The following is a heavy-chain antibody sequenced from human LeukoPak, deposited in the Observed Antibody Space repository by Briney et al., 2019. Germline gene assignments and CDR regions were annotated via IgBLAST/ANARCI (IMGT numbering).Heavy chain of an antibody. D-gene: IGHD6-6*01. CDR2: IKGDGSST. Sequence: GGSLRLSCAASGFTFSSNWMHWVRQAPGKGLVWVSRIKGDGSSTSYADSVKGRFTISRDNAKNTLFLQMNSLRAEDTAVYYCARTAARRFDYWGQGTLVTVSS. CDR1: GFTFSSNW. CDR3: ARTAARRFDY. J-gene: IGHJ4*02. V-gene: IGHV3-74*01.